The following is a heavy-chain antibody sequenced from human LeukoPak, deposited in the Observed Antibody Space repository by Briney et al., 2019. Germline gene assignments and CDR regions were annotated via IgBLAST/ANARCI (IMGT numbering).Heavy chain of an antibody. CDR2: SYSSGST. Sequence: PSETLSLTCAVSGCSISSGSNYWSWIRQPDGKGLEWIRSSYSSGSTNYNPSLKRRVTISVDTSKNQFSLKLSSVTDADTAVYYCARERIVVVPAARVVYYYYMDVWGKGTTVTVSS. CDR1: GCSISSGSNY. J-gene: IGHJ6*03. CDR3: ARERIVVVPAARVVYYYYMDV. D-gene: IGHD2-2*01. V-gene: IGHV4-61*02.